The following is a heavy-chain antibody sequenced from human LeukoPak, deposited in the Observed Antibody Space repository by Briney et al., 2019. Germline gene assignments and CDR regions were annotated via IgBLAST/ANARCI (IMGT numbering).Heavy chain of an antibody. CDR2: MNPNSGNT. CDR3: ARTSYGGNSDYYYYYYMDV. CDR1: GYTFTSYD. J-gene: IGHJ6*03. V-gene: IGHV1-8*01. D-gene: IGHD4-23*01. Sequence: GASVKVSCKASGYTFTSYDINWVRQATGQGLEWMGWMNPNSGNTGYAQKFQGRVTMTRNTSISTAYMELSSLRSEDTAVYYCARTSYGGNSDYYYYYYMDVWGKGTTVTVSS.